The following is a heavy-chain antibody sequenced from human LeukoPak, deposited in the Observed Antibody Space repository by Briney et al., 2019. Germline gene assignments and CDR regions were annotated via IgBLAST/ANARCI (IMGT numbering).Heavy chain of an antibody. CDR3: AIGRMATIFDY. CDR1: GVSISSYC. CDR2: IYYSGST. J-gene: IGHJ4*02. V-gene: IGHV4-59*01. D-gene: IGHD5-24*01. Sequence: SETLSLTCTASGVSISSYCWSWIRQPPGKGLEWIGYIYYSGSTNYNPSLKSRVTISVDPSKNPFSLKLSSVTAADTAVYYCAIGRMATIFDYWRQGALVTVSS.